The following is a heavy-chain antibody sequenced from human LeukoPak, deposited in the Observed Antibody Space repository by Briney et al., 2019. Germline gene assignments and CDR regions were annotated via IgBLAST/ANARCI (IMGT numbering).Heavy chain of an antibody. V-gene: IGHV3-20*04. CDR3: ARAGTSSTSHYYYYMDV. CDR2: INWNGGST. Sequence: PGGSLRLSCAASGFTFDDYGMSWVRQAPGKGLEWVSGINWNGGSTGYADSVKGRFTISRDNAKNSLYLQMNSLRAEDTALYYCARAGTSSTSHYYYYMDVWAKGPRSPSP. D-gene: IGHD2-2*01. J-gene: IGHJ6*03. CDR1: GFTFDDYG.